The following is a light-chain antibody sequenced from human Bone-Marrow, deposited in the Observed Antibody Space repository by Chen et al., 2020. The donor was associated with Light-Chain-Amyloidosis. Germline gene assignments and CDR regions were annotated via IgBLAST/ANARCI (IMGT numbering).Light chain of an antibody. CDR3: QSADSSGTYEVI. CDR1: DLPTKY. CDR2: RDT. J-gene: IGLJ2*01. Sequence: YELTQPPSVSVSPGQTAMITCSGDDLPTKYAYWYQQKPGQAPVLVIHRDTERPAGISVRFSGSISGTTATLTISGVQAEDEADYHCQSADSSGTYEVIFGGGTKLTVL. V-gene: IGLV3-25*03.